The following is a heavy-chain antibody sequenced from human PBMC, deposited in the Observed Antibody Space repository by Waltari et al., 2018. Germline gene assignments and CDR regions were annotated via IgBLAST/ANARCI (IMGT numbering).Heavy chain of an antibody. CDR1: GPPFDSYT. J-gene: IGHJ4*02. CDR3: ATDFRKSSYS. V-gene: IGHV3-64*07. D-gene: IGHD2-21*01. CDR2: INNNGGGT. Sequence: QLLQSGGGLVPPGGSLSLSCAASGPPFDSYTMHWVRQSPGKGLQYVSTINNNGGGTHYADSVKGRFSVSRDNSRNKVFLQMGGLRLEDTAVYYCATDFRKSSYSWGQGTLVIVSS.